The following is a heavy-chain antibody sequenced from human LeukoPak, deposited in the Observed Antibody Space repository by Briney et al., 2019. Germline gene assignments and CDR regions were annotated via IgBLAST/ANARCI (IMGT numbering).Heavy chain of an antibody. CDR1: GFTFSGSA. V-gene: IGHV3-73*01. CDR2: IKSKANGYTT. J-gene: IGHJ4*02. Sequence: GGSLRLSCAASGFTFSGSAMHWVRQASGKGLEWVGRIKSKANGYTTAYVASVKGRFTISRDDSKNTAYLQMNSLKTEDTAVYYCTRLEGGSGYDWGQGTLVTVSS. D-gene: IGHD3-22*01. CDR3: TRLEGGSGYD.